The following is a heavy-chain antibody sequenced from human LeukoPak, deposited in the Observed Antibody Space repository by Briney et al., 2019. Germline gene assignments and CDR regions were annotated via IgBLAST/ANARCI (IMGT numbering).Heavy chain of an antibody. V-gene: IGHV1-69*05. D-gene: IGHD6-25*01. CDR3: ARPEQRLRGAFDI. J-gene: IGHJ3*02. CDR2: IIPIFGTA. CDR1: GGTFSSYA. Sequence: SVKVSCKASGGTFSSYAISWVRQAPGQGLEWMGGIIPIFGTANYAQKFQGRVTITTDESTSTAYMELSSLRSEDTAAYYCARPEQRLRGAFDIWGQGTMVTVSS.